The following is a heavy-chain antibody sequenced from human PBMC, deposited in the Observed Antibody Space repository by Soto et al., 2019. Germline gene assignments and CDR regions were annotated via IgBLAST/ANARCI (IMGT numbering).Heavy chain of an antibody. D-gene: IGHD1-26*01. J-gene: IGHJ6*02. CDR1: GFTVSSNY. Sequence: GGSLRLSCAASGFTVSSNYMSWVRQAPGKGLEWISIIYSASNTYYADSVKGRFTISRDNSKNTLYLQMNSLGAEDTAVYYCVRDFVVGGPTINYYYGMDVWGQGTTVTVSS. V-gene: IGHV3-66*01. CDR3: VRDFVVGGPTINYYYGMDV. CDR2: IYSASNT.